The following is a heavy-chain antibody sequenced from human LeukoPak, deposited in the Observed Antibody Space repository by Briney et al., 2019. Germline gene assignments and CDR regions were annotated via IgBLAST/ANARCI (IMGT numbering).Heavy chain of an antibody. CDR1: GYTFTGYY. Sequence: GASVKVSCKASGYTFTGYYMHWVRQAPGQGLEWMGWINPNSGGANYAQKFQGRVTMTRDTSISTAYMELSKLRSDDTAVYYCERATHYYYSGMDVWGQGTTVTVSS. V-gene: IGHV1-2*02. CDR2: INPNSGGA. J-gene: IGHJ6*02. CDR3: ERATHYYYSGMDV.